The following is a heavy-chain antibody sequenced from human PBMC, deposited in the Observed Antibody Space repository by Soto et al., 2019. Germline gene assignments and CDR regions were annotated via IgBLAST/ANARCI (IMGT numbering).Heavy chain of an antibody. CDR3: ARGSSSSVAFXI. CDR2: TYYRSKWYN. V-gene: IGHV6-1*01. D-gene: IGHD6-6*01. Sequence: PSQTLSLTCVISGDIVSSNNAAWNWIRQSPSRGLEWLGRTYYRSKWYNDYAVSVKSRIAINPDTSKNQFSLHLNSVTPEDTAVYYCARGSSSSVAFXIWGQGTMVTVSS. J-gene: IGHJ3*02. CDR1: GDIVSSNNAA.